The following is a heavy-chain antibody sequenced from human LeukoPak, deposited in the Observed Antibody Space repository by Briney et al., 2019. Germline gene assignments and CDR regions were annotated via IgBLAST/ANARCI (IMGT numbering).Heavy chain of an antibody. CDR1: GFTFSNYN. CDR2: KRFDRNNE. D-gene: IGHD4-11*01. Sequence: PGGSLRLSCAASGFTFSNYNIHWVRQAPGKGLEWVSFKRFDRNNEDYSDSVKGRFTISRDDSKNTLYLQMNSLRPEDTAVYYCARSFNYVGWFDPWGQGTLVTVSS. V-gene: IGHV3-30*02. CDR3: ARSFNYVGWFDP. J-gene: IGHJ5*02.